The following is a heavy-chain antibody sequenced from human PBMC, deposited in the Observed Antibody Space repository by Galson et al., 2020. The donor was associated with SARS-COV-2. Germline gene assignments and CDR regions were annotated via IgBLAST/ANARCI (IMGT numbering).Heavy chain of an antibody. D-gene: IGHD7-27*01. V-gene: IGHV3-74*01. CDR1: GFTCSSYW. CDR2: IYSEGSST. J-gene: IGHJ4*02. Sequence: ALHGESLKISCAASGFTCSSYWMHWVRQAPGKGLVWVSRIYSEGSSTSYADSVKGRFTISGDNAKNTLYLQMNSLRAEDTAVYYCARGDMGNDYFDYWGQGTLVTVS. CDR3: ARGDMGNDYFDY.